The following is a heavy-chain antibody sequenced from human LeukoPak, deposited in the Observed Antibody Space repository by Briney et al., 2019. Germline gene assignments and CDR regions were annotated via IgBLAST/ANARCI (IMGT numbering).Heavy chain of an antibody. V-gene: IGHV3-48*03. CDR1: GFTFSSYE. CDR3: ARLPSYYYYYYMDV. J-gene: IGHJ6*03. CDR2: ISSSGSTI. Sequence: PGGSLRLSCAASGFTFSSYEMNWVRQAPGEGLEWVSYISSSGSTIYYADSVKGRFTISRDNAKNSLYLQMNSLRAEDTAVYYCARLPSYYYYYYMDVWGKGTTVTVSS.